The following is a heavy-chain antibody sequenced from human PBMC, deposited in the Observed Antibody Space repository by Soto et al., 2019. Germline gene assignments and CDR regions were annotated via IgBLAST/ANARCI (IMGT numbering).Heavy chain of an antibody. Sequence: ASDTLSLTCTVSGDSVKTCHWSWMRHPPGKGLECMGYVYYSGITNYNPSLKSRVRLSVDTSKNQIFLPLKSATAADTAAFHRVRAKSCGIHYFDYWGQGSLVTVSS. V-gene: IGHV4-59*02. J-gene: IGHJ4*02. CDR1: GDSVKTCH. CDR2: VYYSGIT. CDR3: VRAKSCGIHYFDY. D-gene: IGHD2-15*01.